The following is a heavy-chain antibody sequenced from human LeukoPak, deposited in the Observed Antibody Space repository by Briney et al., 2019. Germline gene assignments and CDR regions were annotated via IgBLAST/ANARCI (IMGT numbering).Heavy chain of an antibody. CDR1: GDSISSRSYY. CDR2: IYYSGST. J-gene: IGHJ3*02. CDR3: ATVYGAGYDFRGAFDI. V-gene: IGHV4-39*07. D-gene: IGHD5-12*01. Sequence: SETLSLTCTVSGDSISSRSYYWAWIRQPPVKGLEWIGSIYYSGSTYYNPSLKSRVTISVNTSKNQFSLKLSPVTAADTAVYYCATVYGAGYDFRGAFDIWGQGTMVTVSS.